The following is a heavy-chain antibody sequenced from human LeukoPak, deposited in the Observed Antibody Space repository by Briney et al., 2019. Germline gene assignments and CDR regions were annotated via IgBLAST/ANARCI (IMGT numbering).Heavy chain of an antibody. V-gene: IGHV3-30*18. CDR3: AKGYGDYSWFDP. D-gene: IGHD4-17*01. Sequence: GGSLRLSCAASGFTFSSYGMHWVRQAPGKGLEWVAVISYDGSNKYYADSVKGRFTISRDNSKNTLYLQMNSLRAEDTAVYYCAKGYGDYSWFDPWGQGTLVTVSS. J-gene: IGHJ5*02. CDR1: GFTFSSYG. CDR2: ISYDGSNK.